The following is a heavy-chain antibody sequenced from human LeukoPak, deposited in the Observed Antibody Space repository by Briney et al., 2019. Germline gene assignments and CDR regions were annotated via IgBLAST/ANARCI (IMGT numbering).Heavy chain of an antibody. Sequence: SVKVSCKASGGTFSSYAISWVRQAPGQGLESMGRIIPIFGTANYAQKFQGRVTITTDESTSTAYMELSSLRSEDTAVYYCARATYYYDSSGYYHDYWGRGTLVTVSS. CDR2: IIPIFGTA. CDR1: GGTFSSYA. D-gene: IGHD3-22*01. CDR3: ARATYYYDSSGYYHDY. V-gene: IGHV1-69*05. J-gene: IGHJ4*02.